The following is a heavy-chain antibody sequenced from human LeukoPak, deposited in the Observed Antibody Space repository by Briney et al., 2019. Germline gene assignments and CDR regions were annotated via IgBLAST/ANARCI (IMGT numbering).Heavy chain of an antibody. D-gene: IGHD2-2*01. CDR2: IIPIFGTA. V-gene: IGHV1-69*13. J-gene: IGHJ6*04. CDR3: ARDRCSSTSCPYRSNYYYGMDV. Sequence: ASVKVSCKASGGTFSSYAISWVRQAPGQGLEWMGGIIPIFGTANYAQKFQGRVTITADESTSTAYMELSSLRSEDTAVYYCARDRCSSTSCPYRSNYYYGMDVWGKGTTVTVSS. CDR1: GGTFSSYA.